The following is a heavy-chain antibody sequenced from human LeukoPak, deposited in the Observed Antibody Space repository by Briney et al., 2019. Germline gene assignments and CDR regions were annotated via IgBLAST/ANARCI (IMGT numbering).Heavy chain of an antibody. D-gene: IGHD5-24*01. CDR3: ARGGDRFGGFYFDY. CDR2: IHHSGGS. CDR1: ADSLSSGGHY. V-gene: IGHV4-31*03. J-gene: IGHJ4*02. Sequence: SETLSLTCTVSADSLSSGGHYWAWIRQFPGKGLESIGFIHHSGGSRHNPSLKDRVAISVDTSRKQFALKLSSVTAADTAMYYCARGGDRFGGFYFDYWGQGIQVIVSS.